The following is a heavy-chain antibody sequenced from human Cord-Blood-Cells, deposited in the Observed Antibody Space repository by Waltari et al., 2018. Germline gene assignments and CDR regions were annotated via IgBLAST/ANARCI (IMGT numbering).Heavy chain of an antibody. CDR2: RKEYGSEK. Sequence: EVQLVESGGGLVQPGGSLRLSCAASGFTFSRYWMSWVRQAPGKGREWVASRKEYGSEKDYGDSVKGRFTSARDNAKSSRYLQMNGLSAEDGAVYDCASRGYWGQGTLVTVSS. CDR3: ASRGY. CDR1: GFTFSRYW. J-gene: IGHJ4*02. V-gene: IGHV3-7*01.